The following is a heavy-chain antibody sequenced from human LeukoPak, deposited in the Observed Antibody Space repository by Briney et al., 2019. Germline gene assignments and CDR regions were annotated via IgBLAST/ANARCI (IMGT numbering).Heavy chain of an antibody. Sequence: PRGSLRLCCAPSGLTFSTYGMHWVGQAPAKWLGWASFIRYDGSDKYYADSVKGRFTISRDNSKNTLYLQMNSLRVEDTAVFHCAKDKAAAGTIYFDVWGKGTTVTVSS. D-gene: IGHD6-13*01. V-gene: IGHV3-30*02. CDR1: GLTFSTYG. J-gene: IGHJ6*03. CDR3: AKDKAAAGTIYFDV. CDR2: IRYDGSDK.